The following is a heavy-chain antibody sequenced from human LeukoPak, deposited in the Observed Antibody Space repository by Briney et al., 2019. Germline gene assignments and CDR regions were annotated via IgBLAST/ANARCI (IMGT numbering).Heavy chain of an antibody. CDR1: GFTFNSFA. Sequence: GGSLRLSCAASGFTFNSFAMSWVRQAPGKGLEWVSTISATGGDTYYADSVKGRFTISRDNSKNTLYLQMNSLRAEDTAVYYCAKEGVWELRYYFDYWGQGTLVTVSS. D-gene: IGHD1-26*01. V-gene: IGHV3-23*01. CDR2: ISATGGDT. CDR3: AKEGVWELRYYFDY. J-gene: IGHJ4*02.